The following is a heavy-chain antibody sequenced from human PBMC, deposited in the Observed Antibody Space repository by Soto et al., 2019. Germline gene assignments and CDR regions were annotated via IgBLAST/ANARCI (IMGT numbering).Heavy chain of an antibody. CDR1: GGSISSSSYY. J-gene: IGHJ4*02. CDR2: IYYSGST. D-gene: IGHD6-13*01. CDR3: ASIAAAGTPTDGDY. Sequence: QLQLQESGPGLVKPSETLSLTCTVSGGSISSSSYYWGWIRQPPGKGLEWIGSIYYSGSTYYNPSLKSRVTISVDTSKNQFFLKLSSVTAADTAVYYCASIAAAGTPTDGDYWGQGTLVTVSS. V-gene: IGHV4-39*01.